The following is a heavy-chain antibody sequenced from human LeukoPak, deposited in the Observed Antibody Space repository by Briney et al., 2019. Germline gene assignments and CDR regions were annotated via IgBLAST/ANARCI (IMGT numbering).Heavy chain of an antibody. CDR1: GFTFSSYS. V-gene: IGHV3-7*05. D-gene: IGHD3-22*01. CDR3: ARVISPYYYDSSGYYNDY. CDR2: IKQDGSEK. J-gene: IGHJ4*02. Sequence: GGSLRLSCAASGFTFSSYSMNWVRQAPGKGLEWVANIKQDGSEKYYVDSVKGRFTISRDNAKNSLYLQMNSLRAEDTAVYYCARVISPYYYDSSGYYNDYWGQGTLVTVSS.